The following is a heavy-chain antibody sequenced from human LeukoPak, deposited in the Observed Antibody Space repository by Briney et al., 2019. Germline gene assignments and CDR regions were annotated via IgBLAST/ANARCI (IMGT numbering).Heavy chain of an antibody. CDR3: ARWFGPHFDWLSSHHGMDV. D-gene: IGHD3-9*01. J-gene: IGHJ6*02. CDR1: GFTFSSYA. CDR2: ISGSGDST. Sequence: GGSLRLSCAASGFTFSSYAMRWVRQAPGKGLEWDSDISGSGDSTYYADSVKGRFTISRDNSKNTLYLQMNSLRVEDAALYHCARWFGPHFDWLSSHHGMDVWGHGTTVTVSS. V-gene: IGHV3-23*01.